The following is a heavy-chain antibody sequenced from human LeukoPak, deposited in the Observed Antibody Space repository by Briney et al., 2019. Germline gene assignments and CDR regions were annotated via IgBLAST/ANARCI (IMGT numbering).Heavy chain of an antibody. CDR3: ARSGTKVAVGTFERYYYYMDV. Sequence: PGGSLRLSCAASGFTFSDNYMSWIRQAPGKGLEWVSYISGSGTTIYYADSVKGRFTISRDNAKNSLFLQMNSLRAEDTAVYYCARSGTKVAVGTFERYYYYMDVWGKGTTVTISS. J-gene: IGHJ6*03. CDR2: ISGSGTTI. CDR1: GFTFSDNY. D-gene: IGHD6-19*01. V-gene: IGHV3-11*01.